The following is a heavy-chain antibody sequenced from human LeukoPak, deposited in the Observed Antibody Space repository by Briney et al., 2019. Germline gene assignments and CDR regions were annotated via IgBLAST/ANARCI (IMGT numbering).Heavy chain of an antibody. CDR3: AGARACGNSYLFWDV. J-gene: IGHJ6*03. V-gene: IGHV4-4*07. CDR1: GGSISSFY. D-gene: IGHD1-26*01. Sequence: SETLSLTCTVSGGSISSFYWSWIRQPAGKGLEWIGRIYTTGSTNYNPSLKSRVTMSVDTSKNQFSLKLSSVTAADTAVYYCAGARACGNSYLFWDVWGKGTAVPVS. CDR2: IYTTGST.